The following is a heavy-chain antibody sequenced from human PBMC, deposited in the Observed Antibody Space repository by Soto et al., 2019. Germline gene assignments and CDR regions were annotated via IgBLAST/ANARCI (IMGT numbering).Heavy chain of an antibody. J-gene: IGHJ4*02. CDR1: GFTFSTYA. V-gene: IGHV3-23*01. CDR3: ARDNDRSGHFSYFDF. D-gene: IGHD3-22*01. Sequence: PGESLKISCAASGFTFSTYAMGWVRQAPGKGLEWVSSISGTLSTYYADSVKGRFTISRDNSKKTVDLQVNSLRAEDTAVYYCARDNDRSGHFSYFDFWGQGTPVTVSS. CDR2: ISGTLST.